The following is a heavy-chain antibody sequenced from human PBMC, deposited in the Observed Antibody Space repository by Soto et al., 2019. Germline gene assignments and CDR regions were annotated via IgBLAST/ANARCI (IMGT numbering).Heavy chain of an antibody. CDR1: GYSFTSYW. J-gene: IGHJ4*02. CDR3: ARVRLNGGDGYFDN. V-gene: IGHV5-51*01. CDR2: IYPDDSDT. Sequence: PGESLKISCKTSGYSFTSYWIGWVRQMPGKGLEWMGMIYPDDSDTRYSPSFQGQVTISVDKSIYTAYLQWSSLKASDSAMYYCARVRLNGGDGYFDNWGQGSLVTVSS. D-gene: IGHD2-21*02.